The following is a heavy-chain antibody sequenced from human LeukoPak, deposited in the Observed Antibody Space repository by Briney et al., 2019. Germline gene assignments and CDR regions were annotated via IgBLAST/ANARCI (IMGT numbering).Heavy chain of an antibody. V-gene: IGHV3-53*01. J-gene: IGHJ4*02. CDR3: AKPTTNYDFRY. Sequence: PGGSLRLSCAASGFIVSGSFMNWVRQAPGKGLEWVSIIYTDGSTYHADSVKGRFTISRDDFKNTVYLQMNSLRAEDTAVYYCAKPTTNYDFRYWGQGTLVTVSS. D-gene: IGHD3-3*01. CDR1: GFIVSGSF. CDR2: IYTDGST.